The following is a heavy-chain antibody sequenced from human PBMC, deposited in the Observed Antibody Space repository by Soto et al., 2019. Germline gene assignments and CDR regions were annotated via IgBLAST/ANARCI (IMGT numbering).Heavy chain of an antibody. CDR3: ASVLRFLEWEGGGAFDI. Sequence: EVQLVESGGGLVQPGRSLRLSCAASGFTFDDYAMHWVRQAPGKGLEWVSGISWNSGSIGYADSVKGRFTISRDNAKNSLYLQMNSLRAEDTALYYCASVLRFLEWEGGGAFDIWGQGTMVTVSS. V-gene: IGHV3-9*01. CDR1: GFTFDDYA. CDR2: ISWNSGSI. J-gene: IGHJ3*02. D-gene: IGHD3-3*01.